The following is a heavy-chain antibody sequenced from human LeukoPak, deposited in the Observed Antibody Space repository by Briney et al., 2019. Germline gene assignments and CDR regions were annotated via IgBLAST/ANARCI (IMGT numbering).Heavy chain of an antibody. CDR3: ARNDIFGVLPEF. J-gene: IGHJ4*02. Sequence: GGSLRLSCEASGFSFYDYAMSWVRQAPGKGLEWVSTISYTGGSTYFADSVKGRFTISRDNSKNTLYLQMNSLRAEDTAVYYCARNDIFGVLPEFWGMGTLVSVTS. D-gene: IGHD3-3*02. CDR2: ISYTGGST. CDR1: GFSFYDYA. V-gene: IGHV3-23*01.